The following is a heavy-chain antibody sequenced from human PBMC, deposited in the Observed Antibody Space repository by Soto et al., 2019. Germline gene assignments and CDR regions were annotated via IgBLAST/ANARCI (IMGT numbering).Heavy chain of an antibody. J-gene: IGHJ4*02. Sequence: PSETLSLTCAVYGGSFSGYYWSWIRQPPGKGLEWIGEINHSGSTNYNPSLKSRVTISVDTSKNQFSLKLSSVTAADTAVYYCASLVGHVNNDYWGQGTLVTVSS. CDR3: ASLVGHVNNDY. V-gene: IGHV4-34*01. CDR1: GGSFSGYY. D-gene: IGHD2-2*01. CDR2: INHSGST.